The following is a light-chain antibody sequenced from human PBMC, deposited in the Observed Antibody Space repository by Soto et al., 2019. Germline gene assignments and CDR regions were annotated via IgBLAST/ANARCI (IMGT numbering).Light chain of an antibody. CDR2: GAS. Sequence: ENVLTQSPGTLSLSPGERATLSCRASQSLSSSYLAWYQQKPGQAPRLLIYGASSRATGIPDRFSGSGSGTDFTLTISRLEPEDFAVYYFQQYGSSPPTFGQGTKVDI. V-gene: IGKV3-20*01. J-gene: IGKJ1*01. CDR1: QSLSSSY. CDR3: QQYGSSPPT.